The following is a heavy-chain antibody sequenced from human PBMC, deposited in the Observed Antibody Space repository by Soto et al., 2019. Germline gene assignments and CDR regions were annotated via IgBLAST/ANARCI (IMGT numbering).Heavy chain of an antibody. V-gene: IGHV3-23*01. CDR1: GFTFRSYA. CDR2: ISGSGGST. CDR3: AKSGHYYDSSGYYFFDY. J-gene: IGHJ4*02. D-gene: IGHD3-22*01. Sequence: LRLSCAASGFTFRSYAMSWVRQAPGKGLEWVSAISGSGGSTYYADSVKGRFTISRDNSKNTLYLQMNSLRAEDTAVYYCAKSGHYYDSSGYYFFDYWGQGTLVTVSS.